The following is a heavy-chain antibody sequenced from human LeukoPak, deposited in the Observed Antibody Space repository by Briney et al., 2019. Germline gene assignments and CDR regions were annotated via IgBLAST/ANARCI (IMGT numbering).Heavy chain of an antibody. V-gene: IGHV3-23*01. CDR3: AKARYSSLYYFDY. CDR1: GFTFSSYG. D-gene: IGHD6-13*01. Sequence: GGSLRLSCVASGFTFSSYGMSWVRQAPGEGLEWVSSISASDGTTYFADSVKGRFTISRDNSKNTLYLQMNSLRAEDTAVYFCAKARYSSLYYFDYWGQGTLTPVSS. CDR2: ISASDGTT. J-gene: IGHJ4*02.